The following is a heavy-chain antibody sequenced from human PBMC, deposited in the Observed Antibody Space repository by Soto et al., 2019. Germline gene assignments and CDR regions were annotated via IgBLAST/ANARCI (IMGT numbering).Heavy chain of an antibody. CDR3: AREGKGGSGADY. Sequence: PGGSLRLSCTVSGFTFSDYYISWIRQAPGAGLEWISFITSSGANKYYADSVKGRFTVSRDNAKNSVFLQMNSLRVDDTAIYYCAREGKGGSGADYWGQGTLVTSPQ. CDR2: ITSSGANK. J-gene: IGHJ4*02. V-gene: IGHV3-11*01. D-gene: IGHD3-10*01. CDR1: GFTFSDYY.